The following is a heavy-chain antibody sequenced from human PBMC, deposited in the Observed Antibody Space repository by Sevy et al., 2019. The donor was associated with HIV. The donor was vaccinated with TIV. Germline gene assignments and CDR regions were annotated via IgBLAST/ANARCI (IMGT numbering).Heavy chain of an antibody. V-gene: IGHV3-30*02. J-gene: IGHJ6*02. CDR2: VRNDGSNK. D-gene: IGHD2-8*01. CDR3: ARGRKTTEEWLEELDYYYGLDV. Sequence: GGSLRLSCAASGFSMTTSDMHWVRLDPGKGLEWVAYVRNDGSNKFYADSVRDRFTISRDSPKNTLYLQRNSLRDEDTAIYYCARGRKTTEEWLEELDYYYGLDVWGQGTTVTVSS. CDR1: GFSMTTSD.